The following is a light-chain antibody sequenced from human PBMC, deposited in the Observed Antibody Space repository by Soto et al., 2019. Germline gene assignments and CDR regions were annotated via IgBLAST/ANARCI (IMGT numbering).Light chain of an antibody. J-gene: IGKJ4*01. CDR3: MQALQTRLT. V-gene: IGKV2-28*01. CDR1: QSLLHRNGYNY. CDR2: LGS. Sequence: DIVMTQSPLSLPVTPGEPASISCRSSQSLLHRNGYNYLDWYLQKPGQSPQLLIYLGSNRASGVPDRFSGSGSGTDFTLRISRVEAEDVGVYYCMQALQTRLTFGGGTKVDIK.